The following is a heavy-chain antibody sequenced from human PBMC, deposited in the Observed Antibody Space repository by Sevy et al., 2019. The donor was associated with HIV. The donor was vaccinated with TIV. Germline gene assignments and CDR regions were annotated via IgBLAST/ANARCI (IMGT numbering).Heavy chain of an antibody. D-gene: IGHD6-19*01. CDR1: GFTFSDYG. CDR3: ARESRSDWYLDS. J-gene: IGHJ4*02. V-gene: IGHV3-33*01. CDR2: IWSDGNNK. Sequence: GGSLRLSCAASGFTFSDYGMHWLRQAPGKGLEWVAAIWSDGNNKYYKDSVKGRFTIFRDNSKNTQYLQMNSLRVDDTAVYFCARESRSDWYLDSWGQGTLLTVSS.